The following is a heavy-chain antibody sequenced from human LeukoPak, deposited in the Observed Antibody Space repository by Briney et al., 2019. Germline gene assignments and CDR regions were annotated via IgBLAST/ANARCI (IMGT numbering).Heavy chain of an antibody. V-gene: IGHV4-4*02. J-gene: IGHJ6*03. CDR1: GGSISSSNW. CDR3: GRRDGLSSSLADFYYYMGV. CDR2: IYHSGST. Sequence: SGTLSLTCAVSGGSISSSNWWSWVRQPPGKGLEWIGEIYHSGSTNYTPSLKGRAPISVDKPKNQFSLRLSSVTAPDRAGFYWGRRDGLSSSLADFYYYMGVWGKGTTVTVSS. D-gene: IGHD6-13*01.